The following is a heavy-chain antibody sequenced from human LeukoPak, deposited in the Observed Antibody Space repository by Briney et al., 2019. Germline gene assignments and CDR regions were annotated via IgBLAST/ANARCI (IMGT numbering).Heavy chain of an antibody. Sequence: ASVKVSCKASRYTFTSYGISWVRQAPGQGLEWMGWISAYNGNTKYAQKLQDRVTMTTDTSTTTAYMEVRSLTSDDTAVYYCARGSAMAQKQLVRHFDSWGQGTLVIVSS. D-gene: IGHD6-6*01. J-gene: IGHJ4*02. CDR1: RYTFTSYG. V-gene: IGHV1-18*01. CDR2: ISAYNGNT. CDR3: ARGSAMAQKQLVRHFDS.